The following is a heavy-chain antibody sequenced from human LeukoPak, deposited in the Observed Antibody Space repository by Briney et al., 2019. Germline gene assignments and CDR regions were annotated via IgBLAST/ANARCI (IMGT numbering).Heavy chain of an antibody. CDR3: ARALGSGWVYFL. D-gene: IGHD3-10*01. CDR2: ISGSGVST. CDR1: GFTFRTSG. Sequence: GGSLRLSCAASGFTFRTSGMSWVRQAPGKGLEWVSAISGSGVSTYYADSVKGRFTISRDNAKNTLYLQMNSLRVEDTAVYYCARALGSGWVYFLGGQGTLVTVSS. V-gene: IGHV3-23*01. J-gene: IGHJ4*02.